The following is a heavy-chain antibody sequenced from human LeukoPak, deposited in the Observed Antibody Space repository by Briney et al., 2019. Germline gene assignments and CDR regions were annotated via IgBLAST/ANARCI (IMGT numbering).Heavy chain of an antibody. D-gene: IGHD3-16*02. J-gene: IGHJ4*02. CDR3: AKAEGLRLGELSSTPFDY. Sequence: GGSLRLSCAASGFTFSSYAMSWVRQAPGKGLEWVSAISGSGGSTYYADSVKGRFTISRDNPKNTLYLQMNSLRAEDTAVYYCAKAEGLRLGELSSTPFDYWGQGTLVTVSS. V-gene: IGHV3-23*01. CDR2: ISGSGGST. CDR1: GFTFSSYA.